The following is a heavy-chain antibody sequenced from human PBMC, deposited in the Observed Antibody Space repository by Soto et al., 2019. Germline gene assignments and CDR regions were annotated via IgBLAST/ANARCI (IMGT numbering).Heavy chain of an antibody. Sequence: PGGSLRLSCAASGFTFSSYAMSWVRQAPGKGLEWVSAISGSGGSTYYADSVKGRFTISRDNSKNTLYLQMNSLRAEDTAVYYCAKAKEVIVVVNPFDYWGQGILVTVSS. CDR3: AKAKEVIVVVNPFDY. CDR1: GFTFSSYA. J-gene: IGHJ4*02. D-gene: IGHD3-22*01. V-gene: IGHV3-23*01. CDR2: ISGSGGST.